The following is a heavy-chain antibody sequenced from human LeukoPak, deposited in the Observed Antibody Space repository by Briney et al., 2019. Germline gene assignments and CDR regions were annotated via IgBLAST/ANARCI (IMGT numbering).Heavy chain of an antibody. CDR2: IYSGGST. CDR3: ARSYYSDSSGYYDY. J-gene: IGHJ4*02. V-gene: IGHV3-53*01. CDR1: GFTVSSNH. Sequence: SGGSLRLSYAASGFTVSSNHMSWVRQAPGKGLEWVSVIYSGGSTNYADSVRGRFTISRDNSKNTLYLQMNSLRAEDTAVYYCARSYYSDSSGYYDYWGQGNLVTVSS. D-gene: IGHD3-22*01.